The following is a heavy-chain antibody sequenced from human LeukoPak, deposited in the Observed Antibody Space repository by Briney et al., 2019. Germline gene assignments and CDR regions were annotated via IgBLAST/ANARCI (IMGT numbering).Heavy chain of an antibody. D-gene: IGHD3-10*02. CDR3: AELGITMIGGV. Sequence: GGSLRLSCAASGFTVSSNYMSWVRQAPGKGLEWVAVISYDGSNKYYADSVKGRFTISRDNSKNTLYLQMNSLRAEGTAVYYCAELGITMIGGVWGKGTTVTISS. V-gene: IGHV3-30*18. J-gene: IGHJ6*04. CDR1: GFTVSSNY. CDR2: ISYDGSNK.